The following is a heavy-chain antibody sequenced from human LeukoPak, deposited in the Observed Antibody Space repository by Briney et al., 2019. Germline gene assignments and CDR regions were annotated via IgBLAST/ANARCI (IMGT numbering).Heavy chain of an antibody. J-gene: IGHJ4*02. Sequence: GGSLRLSCAASGLTLSTYWMHWVRQGPGKGLVWVSYISPDGTITRYADSVEGRFTISRDNAKNTLYLQMDSLRVEDTAVYYCATPWSYWGQGTLVTVSS. V-gene: IGHV3-74*01. CDR3: ATPWSY. D-gene: IGHD3-3*01. CDR1: GLTLSTYW. CDR2: ISPDGTIT.